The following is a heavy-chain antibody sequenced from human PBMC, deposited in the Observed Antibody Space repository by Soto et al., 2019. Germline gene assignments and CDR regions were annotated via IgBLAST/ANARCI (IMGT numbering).Heavy chain of an antibody. V-gene: IGHV3-48*01. D-gene: IGHD2-21*02. CDR1: GFTFSSYS. J-gene: IGHJ4*02. CDR3: ARAWAVTAIPHYFDY. Sequence: EVQLVESGGGLVQPGGSLRLSCAASGFTFSSYSRNWVRQAPGKGREWVSYITSGSGTIYYADSVKGRFTFSRDNAKNSLYLQMNNVRAEDTAVYYCARAWAVTAIPHYFDYWCQGALVNVSS. CDR2: ITSGSGTI.